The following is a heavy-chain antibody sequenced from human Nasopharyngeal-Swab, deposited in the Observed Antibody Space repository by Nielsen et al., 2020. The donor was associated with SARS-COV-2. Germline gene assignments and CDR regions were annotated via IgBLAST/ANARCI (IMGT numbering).Heavy chain of an antibody. V-gene: IGHV3-30*03. CDR3: ARANSSSWSFDY. CDR1: GFTFNKFA. J-gene: IGHJ4*02. Sequence: GGSLRLSCGASGFTFNKFAMAWVRQAPGKGLEWVAVISYDGSNKYYADSVKGRFTISRDNSKNTLYLQMNSLRAEDTAVYYCARANSSSWSFDYWGQGTLVTVSS. D-gene: IGHD6-13*01. CDR2: ISYDGSNK.